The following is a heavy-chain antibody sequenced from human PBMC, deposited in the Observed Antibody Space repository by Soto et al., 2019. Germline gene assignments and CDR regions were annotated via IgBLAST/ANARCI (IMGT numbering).Heavy chain of an antibody. V-gene: IGHV1-69*12. D-gene: IGHD3-3*02. CDR1: GGTFRTNA. CDR2: IIPIFPTS. CDR3: ARDKDRQQLGGNYYYIMGV. Sequence: QVQLVQSGAEVKKPGSSVKISCKASGGTFRTNAFSWVRQAPGQGLEWMGGIIPIFPTSDYAQKFQGRVTITADESTTTTYMELSSLRSEDTATYYCARDKDRQQLGGNYYYIMGVWGQGTTVTVSS. J-gene: IGHJ6*02.